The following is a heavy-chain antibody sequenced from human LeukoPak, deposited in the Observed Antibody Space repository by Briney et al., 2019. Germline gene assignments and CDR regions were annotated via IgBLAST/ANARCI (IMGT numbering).Heavy chain of an antibody. J-gene: IGHJ4*02. CDR2: IFRGGST. D-gene: IGHD3-3*01. Sequence: SETLSLTCAVSGYSISIAYYWGWIRQPPGKGLEWIGRIFRGGSTSYNPSLMSRLTMSMDASKNQFSLQLTSVTAADTAVYYCARYDSRGSGSTQLEYWGQGILVTISS. CDR1: GYSISIAYY. V-gene: IGHV4-38-2*01. CDR3: ARYDSRGSGSTQLEY.